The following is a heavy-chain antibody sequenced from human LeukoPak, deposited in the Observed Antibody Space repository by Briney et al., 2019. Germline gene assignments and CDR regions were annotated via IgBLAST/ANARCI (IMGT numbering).Heavy chain of an antibody. J-gene: IGHJ4*02. V-gene: IGHV3-9*01. CDR3: ARDDAYYYGSGSHYFDY. CDR2: ISWNSGSI. D-gene: IGHD3-10*01. Sequence: GGSPRLSCAASGFTFDDYAMHWVRQAPGKGLEWVSGISWNSGSIGYADSVKGRFTISRDNAKNSLYLQMNSLRAEDTALYYCARDDAYYYGSGSHYFDYWGQGTLVTVSS. CDR1: GFTFDDYA.